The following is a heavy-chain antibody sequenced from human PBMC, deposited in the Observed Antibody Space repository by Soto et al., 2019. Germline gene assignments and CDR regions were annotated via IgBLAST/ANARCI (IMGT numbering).Heavy chain of an antibody. J-gene: IGHJ4*02. D-gene: IGHD6-13*01. CDR2: ISYDGSNK. CDR3: AKEWAAAGSSHFDY. CDR1: GFTFSSYG. V-gene: IGHV3-30*18. Sequence: GGSLRLSCAASGFTFSSYGMHWVRQAPGKGLEWVAVISYDGSNKYYADSVKGRFTISRDNSKNTLYLQMNSLRAEDTAVYYCAKEWAAAGSSHFDYWGQGTLVTVSS.